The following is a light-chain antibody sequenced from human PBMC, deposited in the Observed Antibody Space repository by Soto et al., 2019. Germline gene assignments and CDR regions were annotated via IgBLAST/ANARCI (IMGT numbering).Light chain of an antibody. CDR1: SSDVGGYNY. CDR3: SSHTRSTTEV. Sequence: QSALTQPASVSGSPGQSITISCTGTSSDVGGYNYVSWYQQHPGKAPKIMIYDVSNRPSGVSNRFSGSKSGNTASLTISGLQAEDEADYYCSSHTRSTTEVFGTGTKVTVL. CDR2: DVS. V-gene: IGLV2-14*01. J-gene: IGLJ1*01.